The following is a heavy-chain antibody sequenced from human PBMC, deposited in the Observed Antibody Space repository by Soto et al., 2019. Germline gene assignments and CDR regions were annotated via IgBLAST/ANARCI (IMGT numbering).Heavy chain of an antibody. CDR2: ISPYNGDT. CDR1: GYTFTTYG. V-gene: IGHV1-18*04. D-gene: IGHD2-15*01. Sequence: GASVKVSCKASGYTFTTYGFNWVRQAPGQGLEWMGWISPYNGDTNYVQNFQGRVTLTTDTSTSTAYMELRSLTSDDTAIYYCARTPRAQMIVLEAATRFDYWGQGTLVTVSS. CDR3: ARTPRAQMIVLEAATRFDY. J-gene: IGHJ4*02.